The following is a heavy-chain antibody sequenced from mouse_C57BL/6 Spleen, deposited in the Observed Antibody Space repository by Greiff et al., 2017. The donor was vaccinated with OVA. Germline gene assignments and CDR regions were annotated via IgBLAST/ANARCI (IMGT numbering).Heavy chain of an antibody. D-gene: IGHD4-1*01. Sequence: EVKLMESGGGLVKPGGSLKLSCAASGFTFSSYAMSWVRQTPEKRLEWVATISDGGSYTYYPDNVKGRFTISRDNAKNNLYLQMSHLKSEDTAMYYCARGGLGRGNYWGKGTTLTVSS. J-gene: IGHJ2*01. CDR2: ISDGGSYT. V-gene: IGHV5-4*03. CDR3: ARGGLGRGNY. CDR1: GFTFSSYA.